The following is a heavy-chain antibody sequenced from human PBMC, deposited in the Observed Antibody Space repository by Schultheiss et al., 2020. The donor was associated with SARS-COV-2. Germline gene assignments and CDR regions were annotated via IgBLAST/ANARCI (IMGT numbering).Heavy chain of an antibody. CDR3: VRGGYFRFGYAFDV. CDR1: GFTFSSYA. CDR2: IKQDGSEK. V-gene: IGHV3-7*01. J-gene: IGHJ3*01. Sequence: GESLKISCAASGFTFSSYAMSWVRQAPGKGLEWVANIKQDGSEKYYVDSVKGRFTISRDNSKNTLYLQMNSLRTEDTALYYCVRGGYFRFGYAFDVWGQGTMVTVSS. D-gene: IGHD5-18*01.